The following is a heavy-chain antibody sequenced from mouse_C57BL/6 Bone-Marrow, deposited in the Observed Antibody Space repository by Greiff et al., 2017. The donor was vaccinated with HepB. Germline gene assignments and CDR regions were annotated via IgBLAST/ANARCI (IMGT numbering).Heavy chain of an antibody. CDR2: IYPGSGNT. CDR3: ARGFTTVVAP. CDR1: GYSFTSYY. Sequence: QVHVKQSGPELVKPGASVKISCKASGYSFTSYYIHWVKQRPGQGLEWIGWIYPGSGNTKYNEKFKGKATLTADTSSSTAYMQLSSLTSEDSAVYYCARGFTTVVAPWGQGTSVTVSS. J-gene: IGHJ4*01. V-gene: IGHV1-66*01. D-gene: IGHD1-1*01.